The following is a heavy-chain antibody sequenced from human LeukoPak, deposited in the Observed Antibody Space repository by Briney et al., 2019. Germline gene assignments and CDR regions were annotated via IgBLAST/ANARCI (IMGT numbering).Heavy chain of an antibody. V-gene: IGHV4-34*01. J-gene: IGHJ5*02. Sequence: PSETLSLTCAVYGGSFSGYYWSWIRQPPGKGLEWIGEINRSGSTNHNPSLKSRVTISVDTSKNQFSLKLSSVTAADTAVYYCARATVTTGRNWFDPWGQGTLVTVSS. D-gene: IGHD4-17*01. CDR3: ARATVTTGRNWFDP. CDR2: INRSGST. CDR1: GGSFSGYY.